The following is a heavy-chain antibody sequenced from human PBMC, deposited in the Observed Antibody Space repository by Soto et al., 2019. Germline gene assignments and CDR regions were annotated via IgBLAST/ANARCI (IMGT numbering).Heavy chain of an antibody. V-gene: IGHV1-69*06. Sequence: QVQLEQSGAEVKKPGSSVKVSCKASGGTLSDHGVAWLRQAPGQGLEWMGGTIPVFNTAKYARKFQGRVTVTADKFTNIAYMELSSLRSDDTAFYFCARGVYGSGNYYTGPSAFDIWGQGTMVIVSS. J-gene: IGHJ3*02. CDR1: GGTLSDHG. D-gene: IGHD3-10*01. CDR2: TIPVFNTA. CDR3: ARGVYGSGNYYTGPSAFDI.